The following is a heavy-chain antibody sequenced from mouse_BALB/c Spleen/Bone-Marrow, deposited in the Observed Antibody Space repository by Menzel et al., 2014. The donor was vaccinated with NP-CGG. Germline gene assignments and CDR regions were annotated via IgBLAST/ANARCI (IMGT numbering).Heavy chain of an antibody. D-gene: IGHD2-4*01. Sequence: HLVESGPELIKPGASVKMSCKASGYTFTSYVIHWVKQKPGQGPKRIGYINPYNDGTKYNEKFKGKATLTSDKSSSTAYMDLSSLASEDSAVYYCVRGVYYDYDEGALDYWGQGTSVTVSS. CDR1: GYTFTSYV. V-gene: IGHV1-14*01. J-gene: IGHJ4*01. CDR2: INPYNDGT. CDR3: VRGVYYDYDEGALDY.